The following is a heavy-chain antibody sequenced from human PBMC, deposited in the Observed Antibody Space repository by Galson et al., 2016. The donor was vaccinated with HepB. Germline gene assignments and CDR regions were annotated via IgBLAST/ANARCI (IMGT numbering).Heavy chain of an antibody. Sequence: SLRLSCAASGFTVRGNYMSWVRQAPGKGLDWVSIIYAGESTFYADSVKGRFTISRDNSKNTVYLHMTNLRPEDTAFYYCARGEGYGSGPDYWGQGTLVTVSS. CDR1: GFTVRGNY. CDR3: ARGEGYGSGPDY. J-gene: IGHJ4*02. V-gene: IGHV3-66*02. CDR2: IYAGEST. D-gene: IGHD3-10*01.